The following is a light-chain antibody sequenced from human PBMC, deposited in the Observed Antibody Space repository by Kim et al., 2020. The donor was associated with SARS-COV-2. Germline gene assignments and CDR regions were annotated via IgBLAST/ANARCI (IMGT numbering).Light chain of an antibody. Sequence: VTIAAPGTSPDMGACYAVKWYHQIPGTAPNLLISGNYNRPSGVPDRFSGSKSGTSASLAITGLQAEDEADYYCQSFDSSTSGYVVFGGGTQLTVL. J-gene: IGLJ2*01. CDR3: QSFDSSTSGYVV. CDR1: SPDMGACYA. CDR2: GNY. V-gene: IGLV1-40*01.